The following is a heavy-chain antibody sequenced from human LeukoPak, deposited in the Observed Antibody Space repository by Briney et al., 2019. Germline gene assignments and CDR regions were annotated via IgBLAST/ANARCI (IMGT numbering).Heavy chain of an antibody. CDR3: ARHSPGYSSRPNWFDP. D-gene: IGHD6-13*01. CDR2: INHSGST. V-gene: IGHV4-34*01. J-gene: IGHJ5*02. Sequence: SETLSLTCAVYGGSFSGYYWSWIRQPPGKRLEWIGEINHSGSTNYNPSLKSRVTISVDTSKNQFSLKLSSVTAADTAVYYCARHSPGYSSRPNWFDPWGQGTLVTVSS. CDR1: GGSFSGYY.